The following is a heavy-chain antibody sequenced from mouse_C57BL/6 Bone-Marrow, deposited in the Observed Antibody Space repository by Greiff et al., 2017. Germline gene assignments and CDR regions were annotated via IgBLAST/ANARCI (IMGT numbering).Heavy chain of an antibody. CDR1: GYSFTDYN. V-gene: IGHV1-39*01. D-gene: IGHD2-4*01. Sequence: VQLQQSGPELVKPGASVKISCKASGYSFTDYNMNWVKQSNGKSLEWIGVINPNYGTTSYNQKFKGKATLTVDQYSSTAYVQLNSLTSEDSAVYYCARGDYDAGYYAMDYWGQGTSVTVSS. CDR2: INPNYGTT. J-gene: IGHJ4*01. CDR3: ARGDYDAGYYAMDY.